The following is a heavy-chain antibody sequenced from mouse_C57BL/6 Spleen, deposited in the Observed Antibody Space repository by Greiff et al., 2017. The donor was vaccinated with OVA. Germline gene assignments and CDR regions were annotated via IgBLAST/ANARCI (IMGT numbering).Heavy chain of an antibody. J-gene: IGHJ2*01. CDR2: IYPGSGNT. V-gene: IGHV1-76*01. CDR3: ARLYSNYAYYFDY. Sequence: QVQLKQSGAELVRPGASVKLSCKASGYTFTDYYINWVKQRPGQGLEWIARIYPGSGNTYYNEKFKGKATLTAEKSSSTAYMQLSSLTSEDSAVYFCARLYSNYAYYFDYWGQGTTLTVSS. D-gene: IGHD2-5*01. CDR1: GYTFTDYY.